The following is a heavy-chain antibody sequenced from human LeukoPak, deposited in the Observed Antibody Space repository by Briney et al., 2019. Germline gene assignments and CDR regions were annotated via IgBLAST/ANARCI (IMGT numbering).Heavy chain of an antibody. J-gene: IGHJ6*03. D-gene: IGHD6-13*01. CDR2: IKPNSGGT. CDR3: ARGIGYSSSWYYYYYYMDV. V-gene: IGHV1-2*02. CDR1: GYTFSGYY. Sequence: EASVKVSCKASGYTFSGYYMYWVRQAPGQGLEWMGWIKPNSGGTSYAQEFQGRVTMTRDTSISTAYMELSRLTSDDTAVYYCARGIGYSSSWYYYYYYMDVWGKGTTVTVSS.